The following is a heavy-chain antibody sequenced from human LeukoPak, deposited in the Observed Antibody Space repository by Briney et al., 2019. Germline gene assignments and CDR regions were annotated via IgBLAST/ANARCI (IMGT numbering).Heavy chain of an antibody. CDR2: ISGSGGST. CDR3: TKARRGSSSSASDY. V-gene: IGHV3-23*01. D-gene: IGHD6-13*01. CDR1: GFTFSSYA. J-gene: IGHJ4*02. Sequence: GGSLRLSCAASGFTFSSYAMSWVRQAPGKGLEWVSAISGSGGSTYYADSVKGRFTISRDNSKNTLYLQMNSLRAEDTAVYYCTKARRGSSSSASDYWGQGTLVTVSS.